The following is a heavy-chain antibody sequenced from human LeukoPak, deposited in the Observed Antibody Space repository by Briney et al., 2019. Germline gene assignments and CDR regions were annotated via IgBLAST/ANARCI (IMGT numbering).Heavy chain of an antibody. D-gene: IGHD6-19*01. J-gene: IGHJ5*02. CDR1: RFTFGGYA. Sequence: GGSLRLSCAASRFTFGGYAMYWVRQAPGKGLEWVSCIDASGVNTYYADSVKGRFTISRDNSNNTLYLQMNSLRAEDTAVYYCAKGSGSGWYGWFDPWGQGTLVTVSS. V-gene: IGHV3-23*01. CDR2: IDASGVNT. CDR3: AKGSGSGWYGWFDP.